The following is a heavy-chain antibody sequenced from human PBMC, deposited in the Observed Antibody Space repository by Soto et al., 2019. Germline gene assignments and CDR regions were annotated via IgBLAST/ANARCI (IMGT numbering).Heavy chain of an antibody. CDR2: IHGDNGNT. Sequence: QVHLVQSGAEVKKPGASVKVSCKASGYSFSTYAMNWVRQAPGQGLEWMGWIHGDNGNTKYSQKFQGRVTITRDTSASTFTSYMELSRLRSEDTGVYYCAREPVGHQLPPELCMDVWGEGTTVTVSS. J-gene: IGHJ6*03. D-gene: IGHD2-2*01. CDR1: GYSFSTYA. V-gene: IGHV1-3*01. CDR3: AREPVGHQLPPELCMDV.